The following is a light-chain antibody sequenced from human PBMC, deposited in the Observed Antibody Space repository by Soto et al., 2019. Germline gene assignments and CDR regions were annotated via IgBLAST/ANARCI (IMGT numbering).Light chain of an antibody. CDR1: QSISSW. J-gene: IGKJ1*01. V-gene: IGKV1-5*03. CDR3: QHYNCYPWT. Sequence: DIQMTQSPSTLSASVGDRVTITCRASQSISSWLAWYQQKPGKAPKLLIYKASSLESGVPSRFSGSGSGTAFTLTISSLQPDDFATYYCQHYNCYPWTFGQGTKVEIK. CDR2: KAS.